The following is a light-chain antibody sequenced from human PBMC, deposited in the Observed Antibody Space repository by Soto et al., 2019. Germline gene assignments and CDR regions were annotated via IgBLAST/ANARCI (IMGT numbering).Light chain of an antibody. CDR3: SSYAGSNKV. CDR2: EVN. Sequence: QSVLAQPPSASGSPGQSVTISCTGTSSDVGGYNYVSWFQQHPGKAPKLMIYEVNKRPSGVPDRFSGSKSGNAASLTVSGLQAEDESDYYCSSYAGSNKVFGTGTNVTVL. J-gene: IGLJ1*01. V-gene: IGLV2-8*01. CDR1: SSDVGGYNY.